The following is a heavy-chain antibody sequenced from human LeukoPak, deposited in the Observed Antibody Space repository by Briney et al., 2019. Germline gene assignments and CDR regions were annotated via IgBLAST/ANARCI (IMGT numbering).Heavy chain of an antibody. CDR2: ISGSGRNT. J-gene: IGHJ1*01. CDR1: GFTFSSYA. V-gene: IGHV3-23*01. CDR3: AHSSGYHEYFQH. D-gene: IGHD3-22*01. Sequence: GGSLRLSCAASGFTFSSYAMSWVRQAPGKGLEWVSGISGSGRNTYYADSVKGRFTISRDNSKNTLYLQMNSLRAEDTAVYYCAHSSGYHEYFQHWGQGTLVTVSS.